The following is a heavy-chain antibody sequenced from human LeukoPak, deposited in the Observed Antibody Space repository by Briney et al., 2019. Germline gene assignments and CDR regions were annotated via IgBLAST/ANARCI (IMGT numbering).Heavy chain of an antibody. V-gene: IGHV3-48*01. D-gene: IGHD5-12*01. Sequence: GGSLRLSCAASGFNFIDYRMYWVRQAPGKGLEWISYIWISSGNTKYADSVKGRFTDSRDKARTSLYLQMNSLRVEDTAMYYCARDHRYAFDNWGHGTLVTVSS. CDR2: IWISSGNT. J-gene: IGHJ4*01. CDR1: GFNFIDYR. CDR3: ARDHRYAFDN.